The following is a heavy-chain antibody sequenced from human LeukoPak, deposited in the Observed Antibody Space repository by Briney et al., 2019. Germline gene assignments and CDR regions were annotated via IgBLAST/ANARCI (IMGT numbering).Heavy chain of an antibody. CDR3: ARDVYCVAMRGSYYYMDV. D-gene: IGHD2-2*01. J-gene: IGHJ6*03. V-gene: IGHV3-48*01. CDR1: GFTFSSYS. Sequence: GGSLRLSCAASGFTFSSYSMNWVRQAPGKGLEWVSYISSSSSTIYYADSVKGRFTISRDNAKNSLYLQMNSLRAEDTAVYYCARDVYCVAMRGSYYYMDVWGKGTTVTVSS. CDR2: ISSSSSTI.